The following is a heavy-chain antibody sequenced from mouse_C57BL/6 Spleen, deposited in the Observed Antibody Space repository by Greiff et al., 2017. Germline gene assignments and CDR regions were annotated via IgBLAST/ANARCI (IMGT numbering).Heavy chain of an antibody. J-gene: IGHJ4*01. CDR3: AGGWGDEYAMDY. CDR2: IDPANGNT. D-gene: IGHD1-1*02. CDR1: GFNIKNTY. Sequence: EVKLQESVAELVRPGASVKLSCTASGFNIKNTYMHWVKQRPEQGLEWIGRIDPANGNTKYAPKFQGKATITADTSSNTAYLQLSSLTSEDTAIYFYAGGWGDEYAMDYWGQGTSVTVSS. V-gene: IGHV14-3*01.